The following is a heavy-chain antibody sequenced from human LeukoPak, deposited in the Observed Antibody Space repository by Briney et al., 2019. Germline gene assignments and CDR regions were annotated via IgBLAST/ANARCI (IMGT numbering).Heavy chain of an antibody. CDR1: GFTFSSYG. J-gene: IGHJ3*02. CDR2: IRYDDSNK. CDR3: AKDLKDYGDYDAFDI. D-gene: IGHD4-17*01. Sequence: GGSLKLSCAASGFTFSSYGMHWVRQAPGKGLEWVAFIRYDDSNKYHADSVKGRFTISGDNSKNTLYLQMNSLRAEDTAVYYRAKDLKDYGDYDAFDIWGQGTMVTVSS. V-gene: IGHV3-30*02.